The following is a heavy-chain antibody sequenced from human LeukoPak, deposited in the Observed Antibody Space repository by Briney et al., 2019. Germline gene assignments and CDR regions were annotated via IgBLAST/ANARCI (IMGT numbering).Heavy chain of an antibody. Sequence: ASVKVSCKASGYTFTGYYMHWVRQAPGQGLEWMGWINPNSGGTNYAQKFQGRVTMTRDTSISTAYMELSGLRSDDTAVYYCAREEGHCTNGVCYSDFDYWGQGTLVTVSS. V-gene: IGHV1-2*02. CDR2: INPNSGGT. CDR3: AREEGHCTNGVCYSDFDY. D-gene: IGHD2-8*01. J-gene: IGHJ4*02. CDR1: GYTFTGYY.